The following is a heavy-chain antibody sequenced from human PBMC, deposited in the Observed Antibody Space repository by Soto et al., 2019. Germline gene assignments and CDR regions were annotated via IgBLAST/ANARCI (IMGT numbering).Heavy chain of an antibody. V-gene: IGHV1-18*01. CDR2: ISAYNGNT. D-gene: IGHD6-13*01. J-gene: IGHJ1*01. CDR1: GYTFTSYG. CDR3: AIDDIAAARMLLAY. Sequence: GASVKVSCKASGYTFTSYGISWVRQAPGQRLEWMGWISAYNGNTNYAQKLQGRVTMTTDTSTSTAYMELRSLRSDDTAVYYCAIDDIAAARMLLAYWGQGTLVPGSS.